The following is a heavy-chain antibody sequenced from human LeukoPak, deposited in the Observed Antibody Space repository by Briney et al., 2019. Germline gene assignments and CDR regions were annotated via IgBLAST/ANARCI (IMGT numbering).Heavy chain of an antibody. CDR2: IIPIFGTA. CDR1: GGTFSSYA. V-gene: IGHV1-69*05. J-gene: IGHJ5*02. Sequence: SVKVSCKASGGTFSSYAISWVRQAPGQGLEWMGGIIPIFGTANYAQKFQGRVTITTDESTSTAYMELSSLRSEDTAVYDCATDNYAGANWFDPWGQGTLVTVSS. CDR3: ATDNYAGANWFDP. D-gene: IGHD1-7*01.